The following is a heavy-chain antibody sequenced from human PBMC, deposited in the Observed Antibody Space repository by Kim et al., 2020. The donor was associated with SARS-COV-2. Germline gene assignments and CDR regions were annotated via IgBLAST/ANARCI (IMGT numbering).Heavy chain of an antibody. CDR1: GLTFRNYG. CDR3: ARGPIAEVPGGKMWLDP. D-gene: IGHD2-2*01. V-gene: IGHV3-30*03. Sequence: GGSLRLSCAASGLTFRNYGMHWVRQAPGKGLEWVADISYDGTIQYYGDSVEGRFTISRDNSKNTLYLQMNSLRVEDTAVYYCARGPIAEVPGGKMWLDPWGEGTLVTVSS. J-gene: IGHJ5*02. CDR2: ISYDGTIQ.